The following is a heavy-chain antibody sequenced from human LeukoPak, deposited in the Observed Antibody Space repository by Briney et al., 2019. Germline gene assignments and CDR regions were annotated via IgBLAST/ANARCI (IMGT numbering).Heavy chain of an antibody. CDR2: IYSGGNT. D-gene: IGHD4-17*01. CDR1: GFTVSSNS. J-gene: IGHJ4*02. Sequence: PGGSLRLSCTVSGFTVSSNSMSWVRQAPGKGLEWVSFIYSGGNTHYSDSVKGGFTISRDNSKNTLYLQINSLRAEDTAVYYCARRAGEYSHPYDYWGQGTLVTVSS. CDR3: ARRAGEYSHPYDY. V-gene: IGHV3-66*04.